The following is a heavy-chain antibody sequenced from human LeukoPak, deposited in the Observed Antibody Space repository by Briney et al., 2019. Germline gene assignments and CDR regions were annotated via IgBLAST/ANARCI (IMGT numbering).Heavy chain of an antibody. V-gene: IGHV3-23*01. CDR2: ISGSGYST. CDR3: AKVGIGSGSYFDY. CDR1: GFTFSSYS. D-gene: IGHD1-26*01. J-gene: IGHJ4*02. Sequence: PGGSLRLSCAASGFTFSSYSMNWVRQAPGKGLEWVSAISGSGYSTYYADSVKGRFTISRDNSKNTLYLQMNSLRAEDTAVYYCAKVGIGSGSYFDYWGQGTLVTVSS.